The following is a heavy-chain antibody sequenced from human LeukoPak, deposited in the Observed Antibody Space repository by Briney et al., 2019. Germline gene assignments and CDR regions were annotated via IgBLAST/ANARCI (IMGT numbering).Heavy chain of an antibody. CDR3: ARRRGRYCSSTSCPNWLDP. V-gene: IGHV4-34*01. CDR1: GGSFSGYY. J-gene: IGHJ5*02. Sequence: PSETLSLTCAVYGGSFSGYYWSWIRQPPGKGLEWIGEINHSGSTNYNPSLKSRVTISVDTSKNQFSLKLSSVTAADTAVYYCARRRGRYCSSTSCPNWLDPWGQGTLVTVSS. D-gene: IGHD2-2*01. CDR2: INHSGST.